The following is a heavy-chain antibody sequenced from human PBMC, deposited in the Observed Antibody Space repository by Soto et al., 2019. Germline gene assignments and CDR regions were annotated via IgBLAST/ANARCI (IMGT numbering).Heavy chain of an antibody. CDR1: EVNIGSYG. V-gene: IGHV3-23*01. CDR3: AKGGYSYGLYYYYGMDV. Sequence: GRPQRLSWAAFEVNIGSYGMSWVSQTHGRGLEWVSAISGSGGSTYYADSVKGRFTISRDNSKNTLYLQMNSLRAEDTAVYYCAKGGYSYGLYYYYGMDVWGQGTMVTVSS. CDR2: ISGSGGST. D-gene: IGHD5-18*01. J-gene: IGHJ6*02.